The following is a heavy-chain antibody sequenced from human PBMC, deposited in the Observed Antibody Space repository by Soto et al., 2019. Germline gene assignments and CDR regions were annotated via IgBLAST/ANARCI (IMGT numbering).Heavy chain of an antibody. J-gene: IGHJ4*02. CDR2: ISSSSSYI. D-gene: IGHD5-12*01. V-gene: IGHV3-21*01. Sequence: GSLRLSCAASGFTFSSYSMNWVRQAPGKGLEWVSSISSSSSYIYYADSVKGRFTISRDNAKNSLYLQMNSLRAEDTAVYYCARDSSDLEMATITPFDYWGQGTLVTVSS. CDR1: GFTFSSYS. CDR3: ARDSSDLEMATITPFDY.